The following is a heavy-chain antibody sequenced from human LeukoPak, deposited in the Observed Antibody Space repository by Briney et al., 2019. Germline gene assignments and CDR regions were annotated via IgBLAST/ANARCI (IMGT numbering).Heavy chain of an antibody. Sequence: SETLSLTCTVSGGSISSSSYYWGWIRQPPGKGLEWIGSIYYSGSTYYNPSLKSRVTISVDTSKNQFSLKLSSVTAADTAVYYCARDSSGSVNWFDPWGQGTLVTVSS. V-gene: IGHV4-39*07. CDR2: IYYSGST. D-gene: IGHD6-25*01. CDR1: GGSISSSSYY. J-gene: IGHJ5*02. CDR3: ARDSSGSVNWFDP.